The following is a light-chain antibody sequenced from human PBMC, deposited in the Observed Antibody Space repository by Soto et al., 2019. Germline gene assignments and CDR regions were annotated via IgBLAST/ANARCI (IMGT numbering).Light chain of an antibody. Sequence: SAMTQPPSASGSPGKPVTISCTGTSSDVDGYDYVSWYQQYPGKAPKLLIYEVSKRPSGVPDRFSGSKTGNTASLTVSGLQADDEADYYCTSYAGDNNYLFGTGTKVTVL. CDR1: SSDVDGYDY. CDR2: EVS. J-gene: IGLJ1*01. V-gene: IGLV2-8*01. CDR3: TSYAGDNNYL.